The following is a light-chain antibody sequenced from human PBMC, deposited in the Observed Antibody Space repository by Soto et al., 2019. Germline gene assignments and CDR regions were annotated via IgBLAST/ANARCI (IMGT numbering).Light chain of an antibody. V-gene: IGKV3-15*01. CDR3: QQYNNWPPYT. Sequence: EIVMTQSPATLSVSPGERATLYCRASQSVSSNLAWYQQKPGQAPRLLIYGSSTRATGIPARFSGSGSGTDFTLTISSLQSEDFAVYYCQQYNNWPPYTFGHGTKLEIK. CDR1: QSVSSN. J-gene: IGKJ2*01. CDR2: GSS.